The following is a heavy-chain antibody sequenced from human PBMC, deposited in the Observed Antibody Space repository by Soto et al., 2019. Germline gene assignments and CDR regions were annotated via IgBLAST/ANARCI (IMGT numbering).Heavy chain of an antibody. J-gene: IGHJ1*01. V-gene: IGHV5-51*01. D-gene: IGHD2-8*01. Sequence: PGESLKISCKGSGYFFNNYWIGWVRQMPGKGLEWMGMVYPGDSDTRYSPSFQGQVTISADKSIATAYLQWSSLKASDTAMYYCARLTLDKGILNAGPGWYFQHWGQGTLVTAPQ. CDR1: GYFFNNYW. CDR3: ARLTLDKGILNAGPGWYFQH. CDR2: VYPGDSDT.